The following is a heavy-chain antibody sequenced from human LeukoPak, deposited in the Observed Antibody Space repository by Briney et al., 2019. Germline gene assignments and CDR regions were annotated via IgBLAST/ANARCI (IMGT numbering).Heavy chain of an antibody. CDR1: GGSISSSSYY. V-gene: IGHV4-39*07. D-gene: IGHD3-10*01. CDR3: ARGGTYYYGSGSYSFDY. Sequence: SETLSLTCTVSGGSISSSSYYWGWIRQPPGKGLEWIGEINHSGSTNYNPTLKSRVTISVDTSKNQFSLKLSSVTAADTAVYYCARGGTYYYGSGSYSFDYWGQGTLVTVSS. CDR2: INHSGST. J-gene: IGHJ4*02.